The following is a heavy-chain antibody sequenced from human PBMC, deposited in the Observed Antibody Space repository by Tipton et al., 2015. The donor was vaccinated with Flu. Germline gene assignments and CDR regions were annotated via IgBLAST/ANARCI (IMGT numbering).Heavy chain of an antibody. CDR2: IYYSGST. J-gene: IGHJ6*02. CDR1: GGSISSYY. V-gene: IGHV4-59*12. Sequence: TLSLTCTVSGGSISSYYWSWIRQPPGKGLEWIGYIYYSGSTNYNPSLKGRVTISVDTSKNQFSLKLSSVTAADTAVYYCARDDGDYGSESYHYYYGMDVWGQGTTVTVSS. CDR3: ARDDGDYGSESYHYYYGMDV. D-gene: IGHD3-10*01.